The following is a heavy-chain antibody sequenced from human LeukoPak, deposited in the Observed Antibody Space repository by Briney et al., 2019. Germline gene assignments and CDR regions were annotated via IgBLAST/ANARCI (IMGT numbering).Heavy chain of an antibody. CDR1: GYTFTTYG. CDR2: ISAYSGIP. D-gene: IGHD3-22*01. V-gene: IGHV1-18*01. CDR3: ARDMNYYDSSGPDD. Sequence: ASVSVSCKASGYTFTTYGITWVRQAPGQGLEWMGWISAYSGIPAYAQKFQGRVTITTDTSTSTAYMELRSLRSDDTAVYYCARDMNYYDSSGPDDWGQGTLVTVSS. J-gene: IGHJ4*02.